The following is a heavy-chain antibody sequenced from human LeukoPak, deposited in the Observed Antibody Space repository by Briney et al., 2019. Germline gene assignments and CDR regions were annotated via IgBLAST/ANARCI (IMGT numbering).Heavy chain of an antibody. CDR2: IAYDGSRA. Sequence: GGSLRLSRAGSGFTFGGYGMHWFRQTPGKGLEWVAVIAYDGSRAFYADSVKGRFTISRDNSKNTMSVQMDDLRAEDTAVYYCTRYNNDYFDYWGQGTLVTVSS. J-gene: IGHJ4*02. D-gene: IGHD1-14*01. CDR3: TRYNNDYFDY. V-gene: IGHV3-33*01. CDR1: GFTFGGYG.